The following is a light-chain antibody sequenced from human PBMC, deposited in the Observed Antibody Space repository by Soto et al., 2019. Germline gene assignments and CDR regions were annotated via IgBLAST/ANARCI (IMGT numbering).Light chain of an antibody. CDR1: QSVISSY. V-gene: IGKV3-20*01. CDR3: QQYGRSPPIT. J-gene: IGKJ1*01. CDR2: GTS. Sequence: EIVLTQSPGTLSLSPGERATLSCRASQSVISSYLAWYQQKPGQAPRLLIYGTSVRATGIPDRFSGSGSGTDFTLTISILAPEDFAVYYCQQYGRSPPITFGQGTKVEIK.